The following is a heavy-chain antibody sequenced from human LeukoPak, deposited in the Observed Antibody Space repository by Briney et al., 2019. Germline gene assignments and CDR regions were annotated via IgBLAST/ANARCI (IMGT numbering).Heavy chain of an antibody. CDR1: GFTFSTFD. V-gene: IGHV3-23*01. Sequence: PGGSLRLSCAASGFTFSTFDTSWVRQSPGKGLEWVSAISASTGRTYYADSVKGRFTISRDNSKNTLLLQMHSLRVEDTAMYFCARGDFFAFDLWGQGTVVTVSS. CDR2: ISASTGRT. J-gene: IGHJ3*01. D-gene: IGHD2-21*02. CDR3: ARGDFFAFDL.